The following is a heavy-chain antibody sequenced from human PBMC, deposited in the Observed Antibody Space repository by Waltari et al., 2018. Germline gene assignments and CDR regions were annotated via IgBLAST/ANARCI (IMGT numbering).Heavy chain of an antibody. Sequence: EVQLVESGGGLAQPGGSLRLSCAASGLSFSNYWMTWVRQASGKGPEWVANINQDGSEKYYMDSVKGRFTISRDNAKNSRYLQMNNLRVEDTAVYYCTRGGRDSSWYWRDWGQGTLVTVSS. CDR1: GLSFSNYW. CDR2: INQDGSEK. V-gene: IGHV3-7*01. D-gene: IGHD6-13*01. J-gene: IGHJ4*02. CDR3: TRGGRDSSWYWRD.